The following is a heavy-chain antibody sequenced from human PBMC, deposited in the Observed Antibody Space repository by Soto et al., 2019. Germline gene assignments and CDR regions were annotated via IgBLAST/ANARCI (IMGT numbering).Heavy chain of an antibody. CDR1: GGSISSGTYY. V-gene: IGHV4-39*01. CDR3: ARHLYTSGGY. J-gene: IGHJ4*02. D-gene: IGHD6-19*01. CDR2: IYYSGST. Sequence: QLQLQESGPGLVKPSETLSLTCTVSGGSISSGTYYWGWIRQPPGKGLEWIGSIYYSGSTYYNPSLKSRVTISKDTSKNQFSLHLSSVTAADTAVYYCARHLYTSGGYWGQGTLVTVSS.